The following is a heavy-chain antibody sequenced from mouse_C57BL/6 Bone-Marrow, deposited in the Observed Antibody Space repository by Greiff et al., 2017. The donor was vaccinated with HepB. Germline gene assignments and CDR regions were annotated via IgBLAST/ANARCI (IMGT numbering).Heavy chain of an antibody. CDR3: ARKSNYDFFYAMDY. CDR2: IDPSDSET. J-gene: IGHJ4*01. D-gene: IGHD2-5*01. V-gene: IGHV1-52*01. CDR1: GYTFTSYW. Sequence: QVQLQQPGAELVRPGSSVKLSCKASGYTFTSYWMHWVKQRPIQGLEWIGNIDPSDSETHYNQKFKDKATLTVDKSSGTAYMQLSSLTSEDSAVYYCARKSNYDFFYAMDYWGQGTSVTVSS.